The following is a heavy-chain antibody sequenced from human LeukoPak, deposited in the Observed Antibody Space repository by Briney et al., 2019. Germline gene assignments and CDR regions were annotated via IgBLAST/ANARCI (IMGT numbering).Heavy chain of an antibody. D-gene: IGHD3-22*01. V-gene: IGHV3-74*01. Sequence: GGSLRLSCVASGFTFSNHWMHWVRQVPGKGLVWVSRIDGGGSSTSYADSVKGRFSISRDNGENTLYLQMNSLRVEDTAVYYCARGPGSSGGAYVGDYWGHGTLVTVSS. CDR2: IDGGGSST. J-gene: IGHJ4*01. CDR3: ARGPGSSGGAYVGDY. CDR1: GFTFSNHW.